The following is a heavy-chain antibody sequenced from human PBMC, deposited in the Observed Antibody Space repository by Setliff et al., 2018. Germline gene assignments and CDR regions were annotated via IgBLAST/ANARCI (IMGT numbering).Heavy chain of an antibody. CDR3: ARGGSPDCSTAGCRYGDYVY. D-gene: IGHD2-2*01. J-gene: IGHJ4*02. CDR1: GYTFTNYG. CDR2: MSAY. Sequence: ASVKVSCKASGYTFTNYGINWVRQAPGQGLEWMGWMSAYAQKLQGRVTMTRDTSTNTVYMELSSLRSEDTAVYYCARGGSPDCSTAGCRYGDYVYWGQGTLVTVSS. V-gene: IGHV1-18*01.